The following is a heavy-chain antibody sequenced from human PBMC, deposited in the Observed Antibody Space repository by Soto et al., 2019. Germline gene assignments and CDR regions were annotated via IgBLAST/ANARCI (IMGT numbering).Heavy chain of an antibody. V-gene: IGHV4-4*07. CDR2: IYTSGST. CDR3: AREAHYYGSGSYYNWFDP. J-gene: IGHJ5*02. CDR1: GGSISSYY. Sequence: SETLSLTCTVSGGSISSYYWSWIRQPAGKGLEWIGRIYTSGSTNYNPSLKSRVTMSVDTSKNQFSLQLSAVTAADTAVYYWAREAHYYGSGSYYNWFDPWGQGTLVTVSS. D-gene: IGHD3-10*01.